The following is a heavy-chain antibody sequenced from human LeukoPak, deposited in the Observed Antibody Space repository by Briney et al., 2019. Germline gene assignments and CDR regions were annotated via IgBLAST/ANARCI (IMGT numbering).Heavy chain of an antibody. CDR2: ISSSSSYI. D-gene: IGHD6-19*01. CDR3: ASLPWLVRWVYY. V-gene: IGHV3-21*01. Sequence: PGGSLRLSCVASGFTFSSYSMNWVRQAPGKGPEWVSSISSSSSYIYYADSVKGRFTISRDNAKNSLYLQMNSLRAEDTAVYYCASLPWLVRWVYYWGQGTLVTVSS. J-gene: IGHJ4*02. CDR1: GFTFSSYS.